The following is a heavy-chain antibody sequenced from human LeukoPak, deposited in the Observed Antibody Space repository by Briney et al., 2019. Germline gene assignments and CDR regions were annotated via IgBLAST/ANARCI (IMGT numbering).Heavy chain of an antibody. CDR1: GDSVSSNSAA. D-gene: IGHD3-10*01. Sequence: SQTLSLTCATSGDSVSSNSAAWNWIRQSPSRGLEWLGRTYYRSKWYNDYAVSVKSRITINPDTSKNQFSLQLNSVTPEDTAVYYCARATMVRGVIIGTKYYFDYWGQGTLVTVPS. CDR3: ARATMVRGVIIGTKYYFDY. J-gene: IGHJ4*02. V-gene: IGHV6-1*01. CDR2: TYYRSKWYN.